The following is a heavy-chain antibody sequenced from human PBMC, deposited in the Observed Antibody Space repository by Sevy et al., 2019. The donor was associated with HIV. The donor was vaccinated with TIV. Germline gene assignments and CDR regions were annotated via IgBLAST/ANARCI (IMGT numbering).Heavy chain of an antibody. CDR3: ARGPVYYDSSGYQFDY. V-gene: IGHV1-2*02. CDR2: INPNSGGT. J-gene: IGHJ4*02. CDR1: GYTFTGYY. D-gene: IGHD3-22*01. Sequence: ASVKVSCKASGYTFTGYYTHWVRQAPGQGLEWMGWINPNSGGTNYAQKFQGRVTMTRDTSISTAYMELSRLRSDDTAVYYCARGPVYYDSSGYQFDYWGQGTLVTVSS.